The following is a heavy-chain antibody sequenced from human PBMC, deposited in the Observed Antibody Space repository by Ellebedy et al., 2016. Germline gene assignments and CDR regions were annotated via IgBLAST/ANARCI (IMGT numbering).Heavy chain of an antibody. CDR3: AKHETDGDYYFDL. CDR2: LSGSGPKT. V-gene: IGHV3-23*01. J-gene: IGHJ2*01. Sequence: GGSLRLXXAASGFTFKTYAMSWVRQAPGEGLEWVPTLSGSGPKTYYADSVQGRFTISRDNSKSTLYLQMNSLRAEDTAVYYCAKHETDGDYYFDLWGRGTLVTVSS. D-gene: IGHD2-21*01. CDR1: GFTFKTYA.